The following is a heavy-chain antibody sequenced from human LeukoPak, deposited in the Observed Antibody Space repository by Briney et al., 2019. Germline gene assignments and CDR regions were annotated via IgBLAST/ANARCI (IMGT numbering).Heavy chain of an antibody. CDR3: ARSRGDSSGYLTDY. D-gene: IGHD3-22*01. CDR1: GFTFSSYG. Sequence: GRSLRLSCAASGFTFSSYGMHWVRQAPGKGLEWVAVISYDGSNKYYADSVKGRFTISRDNSKNTLYLQMNSLSSEDTAVYYCARSRGDSSGYLTDYWGQGTLVTVSS. J-gene: IGHJ4*02. CDR2: ISYDGSNK. V-gene: IGHV3-30*03.